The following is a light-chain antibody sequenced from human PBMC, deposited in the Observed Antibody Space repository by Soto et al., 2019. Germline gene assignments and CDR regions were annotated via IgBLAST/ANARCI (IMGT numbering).Light chain of an antibody. CDR2: GAS. CDR3: QQYGYSFRA. J-gene: IGKJ1*01. V-gene: IGKV3-20*01. CDR1: QSVSSTY. Sequence: EILLTQSPGTLSLSPGERATLSCRASQSVSSTYLSWYQLKPGQAPRLLIYGASSRATGIPDRFSGSGSGTDFTLTISRLEPGAFAVYYCQQYGYSFRAFGQGTKVE.